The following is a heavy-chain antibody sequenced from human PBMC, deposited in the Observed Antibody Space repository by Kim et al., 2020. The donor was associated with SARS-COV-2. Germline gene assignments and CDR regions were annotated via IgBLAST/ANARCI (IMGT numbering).Heavy chain of an antibody. CDR3: ARLRKQQLVYYYYYGMDV. Sequence: GESLKISCKGSGYSFTSYWISWVRQMPGKGLEWMGRIDPSDSYTNYSPSFQGHVTISADKSISTAYLQWSSLKASDTAMYYCARLRKQQLVYYYYYGMDVWGQGTTVTVSS. CDR2: IDPSDSYT. CDR1: GYSFTSYW. J-gene: IGHJ6*02. V-gene: IGHV5-10-1*01. D-gene: IGHD6-13*01.